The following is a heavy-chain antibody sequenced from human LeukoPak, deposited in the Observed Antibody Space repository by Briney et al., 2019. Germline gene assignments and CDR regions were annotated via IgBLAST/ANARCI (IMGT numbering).Heavy chain of an antibody. CDR2: IYMSGST. V-gene: IGHV4-61*09. D-gene: IGHD6-13*01. CDR1: VGSISSGNYY. J-gene: IGHJ4*02. Sequence: SQTLSLTCTVSVGSISSGNYYYSWIRQSAGKGMEWIGNIYMSGSTRCNPSLMSRVAMSVDTSKNQFSLKISSATAADTAVYYCARDWGIAAATPYYFDHWGQGILVTVSS. CDR3: ARDWGIAAATPYYFDH.